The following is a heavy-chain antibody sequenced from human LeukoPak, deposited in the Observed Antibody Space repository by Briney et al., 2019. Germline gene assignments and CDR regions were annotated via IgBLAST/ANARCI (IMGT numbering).Heavy chain of an antibody. CDR1: GFTFSSYA. J-gene: IGHJ6*02. V-gene: IGHV3-30*04. CDR2: ISYDGRDK. CDR3: ARDQRGYRNGLPYYYHYGMDV. D-gene: IGHD5-18*01. Sequence: GRSLRLSCVDSGFTFSSYAMHWVRQAPGKGLEWVAVISYDGRDKYYAGSVKGRVTISRGNSKNTLYLQMNSLRAEDTAVYYCARDQRGYRNGLPYYYHYGMDVWGQGTTVTVSS.